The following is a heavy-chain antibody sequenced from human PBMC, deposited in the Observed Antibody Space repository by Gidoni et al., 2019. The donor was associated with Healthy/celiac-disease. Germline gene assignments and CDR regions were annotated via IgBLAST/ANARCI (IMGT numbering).Heavy chain of an antibody. Sequence: QVQLVQSGAEVKKPGASVKVSCKASGDTFTRYDINWVRQATGQGLEWLGWMNPNSGNTGYAQKFPGRVTMRRNTSISTAYMELSSLRSEDTAVYYCARTGIAVAGMGIDYWGQGNLFTVSS. J-gene: IGHJ4*02. CDR3: ARTGIAVAGMGIDY. D-gene: IGHD6-19*01. CDR1: GDTFTRYD. CDR2: MNPNSGNT. V-gene: IGHV1-8*01.